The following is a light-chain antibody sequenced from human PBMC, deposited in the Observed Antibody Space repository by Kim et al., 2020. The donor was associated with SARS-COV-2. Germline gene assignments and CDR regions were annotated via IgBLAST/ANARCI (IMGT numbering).Light chain of an antibody. CDR3: QVWDRSSDRRGVV. Sequence: GKTARVPCGGNNIGGYTVHWYQQKPGQAPVLVLYDDSDRPSGIPERFSGSNSGNTATLTISRVEVGDEADYYCQVWDRSSDRRGVVFGGGTQLTVL. V-gene: IGLV3-21*03. CDR1: NIGGYT. CDR2: DDS. J-gene: IGLJ2*01.